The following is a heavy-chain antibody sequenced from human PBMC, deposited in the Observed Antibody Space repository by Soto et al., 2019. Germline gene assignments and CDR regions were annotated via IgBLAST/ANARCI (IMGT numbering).Heavy chain of an antibody. D-gene: IGHD2-15*01. CDR3: AREGDIVVVVAAKRYDAFDI. J-gene: IGHJ3*02. Sequence: QVQLVQSGAEVKKPGASVKVSCKASGYTFTSYAMHWVRQAPGQRLEWMGWINAGNGNTKYSQKFQGRVTITRDTSASTDYMELSSLRSEDTAVYYCAREGDIVVVVAAKRYDAFDIWGQGTMVTVSS. V-gene: IGHV1-3*01. CDR2: INAGNGNT. CDR1: GYTFTSYA.